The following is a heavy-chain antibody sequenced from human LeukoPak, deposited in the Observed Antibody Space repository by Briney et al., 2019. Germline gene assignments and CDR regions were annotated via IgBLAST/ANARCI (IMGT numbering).Heavy chain of an antibody. CDR3: TRDYYGSGSYYGRDDAFDI. CDR1: GFTFSSYA. J-gene: IGHJ3*02. V-gene: IGHV3-48*04. CDR2: ISSSSSTI. Sequence: GGSLRLSCAASGFTFSSYAMSWVRQAPGKGLEWVSYISSSSSTIYYADSVKGRFTISRDNAKNSLYLQMNSLRAEDTAVYYCTRDYYGSGSYYGRDDAFDIWGQGTMVTVSS. D-gene: IGHD3-10*01.